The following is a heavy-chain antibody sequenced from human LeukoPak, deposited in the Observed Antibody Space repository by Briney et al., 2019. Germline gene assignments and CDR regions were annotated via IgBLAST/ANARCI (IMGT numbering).Heavy chain of an antibody. V-gene: IGHV3-23*01. CDR3: AKDLQWDLLGYFQH. Sequence: GGSLRLSCTASGFVSSNYMSWVRQAPGKGLEWVSAISGGGSNTYYADSVKGRFTISRDNSKNTLYLQMNSLRAEDTAVYYCAKDLQWDLLGYFQHWGQGTLVTVSS. D-gene: IGHD1-26*01. CDR1: GFVSSNY. J-gene: IGHJ1*01. CDR2: ISGGGSNT.